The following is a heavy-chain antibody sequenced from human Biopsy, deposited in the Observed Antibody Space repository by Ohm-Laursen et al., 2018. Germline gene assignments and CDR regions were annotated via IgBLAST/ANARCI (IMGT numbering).Heavy chain of an antibody. CDR2: INLSGSTT. V-gene: IGHV1-46*01. CDR1: GDSLTIYY. D-gene: IGHD3-10*01. J-gene: IGHJ4*02. CDR3: ARNTGWYGDVYYFDY. Sequence: GPSVKPSCKPSGDSLTIYYTHSVRHAPGQGLEWMGMINLSGSTTSYPQIFQGRVTMTRDTSKSTVYMELSSLRSADTAVYFCARNTGWYGDVYYFDYWGQGTLVTVSS.